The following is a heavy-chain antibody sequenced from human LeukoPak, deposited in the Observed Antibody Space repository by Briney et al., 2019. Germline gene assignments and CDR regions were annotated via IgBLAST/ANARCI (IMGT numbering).Heavy chain of an antibody. D-gene: IGHD4-17*01. CDR3: AKQGLTTRTPSAY. Sequence: PGGSLRLSCAASGFTFSSYAMSWVRQAPGKGLEWVSTISDSGAYAYYADSVKGRFTISRDNSKNTLYLQMNSLRAEDTAVYYCAKQGLTTRTPSAYWGQGTLVTVSS. CDR1: GFTFSSYA. CDR2: ISDSGAYA. J-gene: IGHJ4*02. V-gene: IGHV3-23*01.